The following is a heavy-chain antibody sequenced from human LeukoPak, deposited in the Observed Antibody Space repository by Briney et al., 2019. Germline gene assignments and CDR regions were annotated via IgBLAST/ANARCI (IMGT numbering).Heavy chain of an antibody. V-gene: IGHV4-61*01. J-gene: IGHJ4*02. D-gene: IGHD2-2*01. CDR2: IYYSGST. CDR1: GGSVSSGSYY. Sequence: KPSETLSLTCTVSGGSVSSGSYYWSWIRQPPGKGLEWIGYIYYSGSTNYNPSLKSRVTISVDTSKNQFSLKLSSVTAADTAVYYCARAVWRSSTSCYDYWGQGTLVTVSS. CDR3: ARAVWRSSTSCYDY.